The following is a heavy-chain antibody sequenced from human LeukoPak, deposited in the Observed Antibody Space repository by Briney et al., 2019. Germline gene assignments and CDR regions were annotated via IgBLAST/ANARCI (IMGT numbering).Heavy chain of an antibody. V-gene: IGHV3-23*01. D-gene: IGHD6-19*01. CDR2: ISDSGDRT. CDR3: AKAYNSGMYEDDYDY. J-gene: IGHJ4*02. CDR1: GFTFSSCT. Sequence: GGSLRLSCAASGFTFSSCTMNWIRQAPGKGLEWVSGISDSGDRTHYADSVKGRFTVSRDSSKNTLYLQMNSLRAEDTAVYYCAKAYNSGMYEDDYDYWGQGTLVTVSS.